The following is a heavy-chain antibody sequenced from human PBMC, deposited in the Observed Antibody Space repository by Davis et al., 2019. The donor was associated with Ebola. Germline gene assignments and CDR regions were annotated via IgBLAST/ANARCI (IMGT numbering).Heavy chain of an antibody. D-gene: IGHD3-9*01. J-gene: IGHJ4*02. Sequence: GGSLRLSCAASGFSVSGYYMSWVRQAPGKGLEWVSVVYVAGNTYYADSVKGRFTISRDNSKNTVSLQMNSLRAEDTAMYYCARDNYDILTGYNDYWGQGTLVTVSS. CDR3: ARDNYDILTGYNDY. CDR2: VYVAGNT. V-gene: IGHV3-53*01. CDR1: GFSVSGYY.